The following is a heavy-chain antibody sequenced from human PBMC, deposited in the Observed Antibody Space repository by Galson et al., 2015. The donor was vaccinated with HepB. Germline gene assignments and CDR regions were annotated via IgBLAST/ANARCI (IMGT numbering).Heavy chain of an antibody. V-gene: IGHV3-74*01. J-gene: IGHJ4*02. CDR1: GFTFSSYW. Sequence: SLRLSCAASGFTFSSYWMHWVRQAPGKGLVWVSRINSDGSSTSYADSVKGRFTISRDNAKNTLYLQMNSLRAEDTAVYYCAREGILSPFDYWGQGTLVTVSS. CDR2: INSDGSST. D-gene: IGHD2-15*01. CDR3: AREGILSPFDY.